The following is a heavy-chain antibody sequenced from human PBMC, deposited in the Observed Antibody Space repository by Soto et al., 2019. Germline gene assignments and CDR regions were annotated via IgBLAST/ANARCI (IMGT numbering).Heavy chain of an antibody. J-gene: IGHJ6*02. CDR3: ARGIFWSGYSPYYYGMDV. CDR2: IIPIFGTA. D-gene: IGHD3-3*01. Sequence: ASVKVSCKASGGTFSSYAISWVRQAPGQGLEWMGGIIPIFGTANYAQKFQGRVTITADESTSTAYMELSSLRSEDTAVYYCARGIFWSGYSPYYYGMDVWGQGTTVTVSS. V-gene: IGHV1-69*13. CDR1: GGTFSSYA.